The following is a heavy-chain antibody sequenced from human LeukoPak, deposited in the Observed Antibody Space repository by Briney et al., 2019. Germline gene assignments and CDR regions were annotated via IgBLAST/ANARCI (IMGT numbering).Heavy chain of an antibody. J-gene: IGHJ1*01. CDR2: IYYSGST. CDR3: ARVVVVAASVVEYFQH. D-gene: IGHD2-15*01. Sequence: SETLSLTCTVSGGSISSYYWSWIRQPPGKGLEWIGYIYYSGSTNYNPSLKSRVTISVDTSKNQFSLKLSSVTAADTAVYYCARVVVVAASVVEYFQHWGQGTLVTVSS. V-gene: IGHV4-59*01. CDR1: GGSISSYY.